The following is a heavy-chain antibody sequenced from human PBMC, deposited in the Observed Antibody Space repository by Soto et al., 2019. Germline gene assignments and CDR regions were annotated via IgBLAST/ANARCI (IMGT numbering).Heavy chain of an antibody. CDR2: IYYSGST. J-gene: IGHJ6*02. V-gene: IGHV4-39*01. Sequence: QLQLQESGPGLVKPSETLSLTCTVSGGSISSSSYYWGWIRQPPGKGLEWIGSIYYSGSTYYNPSLKSRVTISVDTSKNQFSLKLSSVTAADTAVYYCARLPGITIFGVVQDVWGQGTTVTVSS. CDR1: GGSISSSSYY. CDR3: ARLPGITIFGVVQDV. D-gene: IGHD3-3*01.